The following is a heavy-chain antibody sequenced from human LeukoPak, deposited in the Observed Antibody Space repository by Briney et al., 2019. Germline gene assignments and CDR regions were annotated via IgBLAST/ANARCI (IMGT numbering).Heavy chain of an antibody. Sequence: GGSLRLSCAASGFTFRSYAMHWVRQAPGKGLEWVAVISYDGSNKYYADSVKGRFTISRDNSKNTLYLQMNSLRAEDTAVYYCAREVAPGYSTSLLRGYYYGMDVWGQGTTVTVSS. CDR1: GFTFRSYA. V-gene: IGHV3-30-3*01. D-gene: IGHD6-13*01. CDR2: ISYDGSNK. CDR3: AREVAPGYSTSLLRGYYYGMDV. J-gene: IGHJ6*02.